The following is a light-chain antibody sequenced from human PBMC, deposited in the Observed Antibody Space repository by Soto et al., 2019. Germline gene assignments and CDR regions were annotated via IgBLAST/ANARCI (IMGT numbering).Light chain of an antibody. Sequence: QSVLTQPPSASGTPRQRVTISCSGSSSNIGSNTVNWYQQLSGTAPKLLIYSNTQRPSGVPDRFSGSKSGTSASLAISGLQSEDDADYYCAAWDDSLNGHVAFGGGTKLTVL. CDR2: SNT. V-gene: IGLV1-44*01. CDR3: AAWDDSLNGHVA. CDR1: SSNIGSNT. J-gene: IGLJ2*01.